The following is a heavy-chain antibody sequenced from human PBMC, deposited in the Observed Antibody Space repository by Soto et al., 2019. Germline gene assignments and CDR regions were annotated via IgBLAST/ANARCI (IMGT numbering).Heavy chain of an antibody. V-gene: IGHV4-34*01. CDR1: GVSFSGYY. Sequence: SETLSLTCAVYGVSFSGYYWSWIRQPPGKGLEWIGEINHSGSTNYNPSLKSRVTISVDTSKNQFSLKLSSVTAADTAVYYCARHKMKPYYYGSGSSYYYYMDVWGKGTTVTVSS. D-gene: IGHD3-10*01. CDR3: ARHKMKPYYYGSGSSYYYYMDV. J-gene: IGHJ6*03. CDR2: INHSGST.